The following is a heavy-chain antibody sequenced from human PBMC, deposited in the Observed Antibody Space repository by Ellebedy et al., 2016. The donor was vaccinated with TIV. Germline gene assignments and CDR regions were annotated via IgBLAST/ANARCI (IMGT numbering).Heavy chain of an antibody. Sequence: PGGSLRLSCTASGSTFSTYSMNWVRQAPGKGLEWVSYVSGSGTTTYYTDSVKGRFTISRDNAKNSLYLHMNSLRAEDTAMYYCARVRSVYHYMDVWGKGTMVTVSS. V-gene: IGHV3-48*04. J-gene: IGHJ6*03. CDR3: ARVRSVYHYMDV. D-gene: IGHD2-8*01. CDR1: GSTFSTYS. CDR2: VSGSGTTT.